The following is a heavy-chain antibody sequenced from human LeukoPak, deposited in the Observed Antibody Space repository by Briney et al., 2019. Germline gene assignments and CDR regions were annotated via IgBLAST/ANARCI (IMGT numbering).Heavy chain of an antibody. CDR1: GFTVSSNY. Sequence: PGGSLRLSCAASGFTVSSNYMSWVRQAPGKGLEWVSVIYSGGSTYYADSVKGRFTISRDNSKNTLYLQMNSLRAEDTAVYYCASGFSVVGATTFDYWGQGTLVTVSS. CDR2: IYSGGST. CDR3: ASGFSVVGATTFDY. V-gene: IGHV3-53*01. J-gene: IGHJ4*02. D-gene: IGHD1-26*01.